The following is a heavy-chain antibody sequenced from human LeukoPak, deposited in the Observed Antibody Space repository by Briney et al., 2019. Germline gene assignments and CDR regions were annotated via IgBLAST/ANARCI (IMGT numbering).Heavy chain of an antibody. D-gene: IGHD3-10*01. J-gene: IGHJ6*03. CDR1: GGSFSGYY. CDR2: INHSGST. Sequence: SEALSLTCAVYGGSFSGYYWSWIRQPPGKGLEWIGEINHSGSTNYNPSLKSRVTISVDTSKNQFSLKLSSVTAADTAVYYCARLYYYYGSGSYSFRTNYYYYYMDVWGKGTTVTISS. V-gene: IGHV4-34*01. CDR3: ARLYYYYGSGSYSFRTNYYYYYMDV.